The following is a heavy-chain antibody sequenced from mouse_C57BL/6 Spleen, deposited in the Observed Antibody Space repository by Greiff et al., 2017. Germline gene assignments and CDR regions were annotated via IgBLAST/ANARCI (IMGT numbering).Heavy chain of an antibody. CDR1: GYTFTSYW. V-gene: IGHV1-64*01. Sequence: QVQLQQPGAELVKPGASVKLSCKASGYTFTSYWMHWVKQRPGQGLEWIGMIHPNSGSTNYNEKFKSKATLTVDKSSSTAYMQLSSLTSEDSAVYYCARGTTVVGGYFDVWGTGTTVTVSS. CDR2: IHPNSGST. J-gene: IGHJ1*03. CDR3: ARGTTVVGGYFDV. D-gene: IGHD1-1*01.